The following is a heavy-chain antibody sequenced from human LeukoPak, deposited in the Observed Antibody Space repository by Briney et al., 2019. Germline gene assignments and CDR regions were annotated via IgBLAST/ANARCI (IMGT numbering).Heavy chain of an antibody. CDR1: GFTFSTYS. J-gene: IGHJ6*02. Sequence: GGSLRLSCAASGFTFSTYSMNWVRQAPGKGLEWVSSISSRSEFTYYADSVMGRFTISRDNPKNSLYLQMNSLRDENTAVYYCARLGGAAVVSYYYGMDVWGQGTTVTVSS. CDR3: ARLGGAAVVSYYYGMDV. D-gene: IGHD3-16*01. V-gene: IGHV3-21*01. CDR2: ISSRSEFT.